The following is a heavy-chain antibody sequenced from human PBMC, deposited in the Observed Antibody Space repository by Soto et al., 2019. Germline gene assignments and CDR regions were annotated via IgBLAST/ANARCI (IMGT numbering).Heavy chain of an antibody. D-gene: IGHD3-10*01. CDR1: GFTFDDYA. V-gene: IGHV3-9*01. CDR2: ISWNSGSI. CDR3: AKDAITMVRGVISYYGMDV. Sequence: EVQLVESGGGLVQPGRSLRLSCAASGFTFDDYAMHWVRQAPGKGLEWVSGISWNSGSIGYADSVKGRFTISRDNAKXXRXXQMNSLRAEDTALYYCAKDAITMVRGVISYYGMDVWGQGTTVTVSS. J-gene: IGHJ6*02.